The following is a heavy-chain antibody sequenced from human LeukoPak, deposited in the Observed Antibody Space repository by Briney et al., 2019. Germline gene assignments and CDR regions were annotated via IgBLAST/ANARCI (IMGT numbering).Heavy chain of an antibody. D-gene: IGHD5-24*01. V-gene: IGHV4-4*02. Sequence: PSETLSLTCAVFGDSINTDHWWSWVRQSPGQGLEWIGEIYRDGSTNYNPSLKSRLTISVDKSKNQFSLNMASVTAADTAVYYCASARWDSWGQGTLVTASS. J-gene: IGHJ4*02. CDR1: GDSINTDHW. CDR2: IYRDGST. CDR3: ASARWDS.